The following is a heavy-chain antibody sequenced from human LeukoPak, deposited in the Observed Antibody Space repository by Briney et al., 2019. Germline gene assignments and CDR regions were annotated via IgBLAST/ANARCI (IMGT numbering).Heavy chain of an antibody. V-gene: IGHV1-69*06. J-gene: IGHJ4*02. CDR1: GGTFSSYA. CDR3: AGGWGVEAVQLDY. CDR2: IIPIFGTA. D-gene: IGHD2-15*01. Sequence: ASVKVSCKASGGTFSSYAISWVRQAPGQGLEWMGGIIPIFGTANYAQKFKDRVTITADKSTSTAYMELSSLRSEDTAVYYCAGGWGVEAVQLDYWGQGTLVTVSS.